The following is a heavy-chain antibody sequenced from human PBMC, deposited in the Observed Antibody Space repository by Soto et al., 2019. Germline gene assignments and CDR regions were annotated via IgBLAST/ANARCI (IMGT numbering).Heavy chain of an antibody. CDR2: IWYDGSNK. Sequence: QVQLVESGGGVVQPGRSLRLSCAASGFTFSSDGMHWVRQAPGKGLEWVAVIWYDGSNKYYADSVKGRFTISRDNSKHTLYLQMNSLRAEDTAVYYCARDLDTAMVTDWFDPWGQGTLVTVSS. CDR1: GFTFSSDG. D-gene: IGHD5-18*01. CDR3: ARDLDTAMVTDWFDP. V-gene: IGHV3-33*01. J-gene: IGHJ5*02.